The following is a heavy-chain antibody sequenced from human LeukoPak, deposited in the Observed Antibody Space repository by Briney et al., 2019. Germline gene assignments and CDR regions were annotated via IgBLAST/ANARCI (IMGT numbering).Heavy chain of an antibody. CDR1: GYTFTSYG. CDR3: ARVPVTYYDFWSGYYTDY. D-gene: IGHD3-3*01. J-gene: IGHJ4*02. Sequence: ASVKVSCTASGYTFTSYGISWVRQAPGQGLEWMGWISAYNGNTNYAQKLQGRVTMTTDTSTSTAYMELRSLRSDDTAVYYCARVPVTYYDFWSGYYTDYWGQGTLVTVSS. CDR2: ISAYNGNT. V-gene: IGHV1-18*01.